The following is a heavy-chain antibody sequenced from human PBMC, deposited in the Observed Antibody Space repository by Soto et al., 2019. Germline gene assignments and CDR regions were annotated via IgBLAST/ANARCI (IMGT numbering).Heavy chain of an antibody. CDR3: ASPLIHYGDYERYFDL. CDR1: GGSISSSSYY. V-gene: IGHV4-39*01. D-gene: IGHD4-17*01. Sequence: SETLSLTCTVSGGSISSSSYYWGWIRQPPGKGLEWIGSIYYSGSTYYNPSLKSRVTISVDTSKNQFSLKLSSVTAADTAVYYCASPLIHYGDYERYFDLWGRGTLVTVSS. CDR2: IYYSGST. J-gene: IGHJ2*01.